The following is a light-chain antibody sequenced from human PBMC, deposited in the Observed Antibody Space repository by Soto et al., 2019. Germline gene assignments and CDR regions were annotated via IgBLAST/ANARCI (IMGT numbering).Light chain of an antibody. CDR1: QSVSSSY. CDR2: GAS. CDR3: QQYGSSPRT. Sequence: EIVLTRSPGTLSLSPGERATLSCRASQSVSSSYLAWYQQKLGQAPRLLIYGASNRATGIPDRFSGSGSGTDFTLTISRLEPEDFAVYYCQQYGSSPRTFGPGTKVDIK. V-gene: IGKV3-20*01. J-gene: IGKJ1*01.